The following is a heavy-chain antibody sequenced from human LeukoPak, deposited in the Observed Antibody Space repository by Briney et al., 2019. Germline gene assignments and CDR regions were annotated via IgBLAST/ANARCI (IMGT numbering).Heavy chain of an antibody. D-gene: IGHD1-1*01. V-gene: IGHV1-46*01. J-gene: IGHJ4*02. Sequence: ASVKVSCKASGYTFTSYYMHWVRQAPGQGLEWMGIINPSGGSTSYAQKFQGRVTMTRDTSTSTVYMELSSLRSEDTAVYYCARALGTGTTGTTRFDYWGQGTLVTVSS. CDR1: GYTFTSYY. CDR2: INPSGGST. CDR3: ARALGTGTTGTTRFDY.